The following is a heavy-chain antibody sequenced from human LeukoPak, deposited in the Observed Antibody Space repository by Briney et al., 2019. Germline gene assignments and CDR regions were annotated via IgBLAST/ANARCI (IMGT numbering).Heavy chain of an antibody. CDR1: GDSVSSNSAT. Sequence: SQTLSLTCAISGDSVSSNSATWNWIRQSPSRGLEWLGRTLYRSKWRHDYAASVKSRVTVNPDTSKNQFSLQLNSVTPEDTAVYYCARSPVGSDCFAPWGQGTLVTVSS. CDR3: ARSPVGSDCFAP. V-gene: IGHV6-1*01. D-gene: IGHD1-26*01. CDR2: TLYRSKWRH. J-gene: IGHJ5*02.